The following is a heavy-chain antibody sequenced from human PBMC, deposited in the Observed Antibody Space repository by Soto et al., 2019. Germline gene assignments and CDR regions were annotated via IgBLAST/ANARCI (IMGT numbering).Heavy chain of an antibody. CDR1: GYTFTDYG. CDR3: AREYCISTSCYGSDF. Sequence: QVQLVQSGAEVKNPGASVKVSCKASGYTFTDYGISWVRQAPGQGLEWMGWISTHNGDTKYARNLQVRLIMTTDTSTTTAYMELTSLRSDDTAVYYCAREYCISTSCYGSDFWGRGTLVTVSS. CDR2: ISTHNGDT. V-gene: IGHV1-18*01. D-gene: IGHD2-2*01. J-gene: IGHJ4*02.